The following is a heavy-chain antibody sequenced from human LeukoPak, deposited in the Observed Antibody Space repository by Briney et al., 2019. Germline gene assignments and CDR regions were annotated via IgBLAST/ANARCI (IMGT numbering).Heavy chain of an antibody. Sequence: GGSLRLSCAASGFTFSSYWMSWVRQAPGKGLEWVANIKQDGSEKYYVDSVKGRFTISRDNAKNSLYLQMNSLRAEDTAVCYCARARYNWNDVADYWGQGTLVTVSS. CDR3: ARARYNWNDVADY. CDR1: GFTFSSYW. D-gene: IGHD1-1*01. J-gene: IGHJ4*02. CDR2: IKQDGSEK. V-gene: IGHV3-7*03.